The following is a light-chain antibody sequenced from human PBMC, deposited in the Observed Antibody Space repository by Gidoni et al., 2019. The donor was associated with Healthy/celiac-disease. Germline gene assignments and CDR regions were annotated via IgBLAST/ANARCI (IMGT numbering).Light chain of an antibody. CDR3: QSADRSGTYLV. CDR2: KDS. Sequence: SYALTQPPSVSVSPGQTARITCSGDALPKQYAYWYQQQPGQAPALVIYKDSDRPSGIPERFYGSISGTTVTLTSSGVQAEDEADYYCQSADRSGTYLVFGGGTKLTVL. J-gene: IGLJ2*01. V-gene: IGLV3-25*03. CDR1: ALPKQY.